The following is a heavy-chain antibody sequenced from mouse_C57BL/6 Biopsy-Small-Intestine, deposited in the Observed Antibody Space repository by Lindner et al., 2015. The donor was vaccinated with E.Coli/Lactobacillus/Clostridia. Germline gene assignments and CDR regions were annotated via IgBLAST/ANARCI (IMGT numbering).Heavy chain of an antibody. J-gene: IGHJ2*01. D-gene: IGHD4-1*01. Sequence: VQLQESGPGMVKPSQSLSLTCTVTGYSITSDYDWHWIRHFPGNKLEWMGYISYSGSTNYNPSLKSRISITHDTSKNHFFLKLNSVTTEDTATYYCAREETGSYFDYWGQGTTLTVSS. CDR3: AREETGSYFDY. CDR2: ISYSGST. V-gene: IGHV3-1*01. CDR1: GYSITSDYD.